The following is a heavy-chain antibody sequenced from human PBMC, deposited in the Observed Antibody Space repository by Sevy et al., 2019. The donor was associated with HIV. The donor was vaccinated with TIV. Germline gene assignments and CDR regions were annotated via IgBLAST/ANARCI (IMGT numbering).Heavy chain of an antibody. J-gene: IGHJ6*02. V-gene: IGHV1-2*06. D-gene: IGHD2-8*02. Sequence: ASVKVSCKASGYTFTGYYMHWVRQAPGQGLEWMGRINPNSGGTNYAQKFQGRVTMTRETSISTAYMELSRLRSDDTAVYYCAREDIVLVVYARGDYGMDVWGQGTTVTVSS. CDR1: GYTFTGYY. CDR2: INPNSGGT. CDR3: AREDIVLVVYARGDYGMDV.